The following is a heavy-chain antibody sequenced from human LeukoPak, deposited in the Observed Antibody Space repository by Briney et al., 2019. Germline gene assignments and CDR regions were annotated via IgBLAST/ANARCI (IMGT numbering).Heavy chain of an antibody. CDR1: GFTFHSYW. D-gene: IGHD3-10*01. CDR2: LRYDGSYK. CDR3: TGSFGELTFFNS. Sequence: PGGSLRLSCAASGFTFHSYWMHWVRQAPGKGLEWVAFLRYDGSYKYYADSVKGRFTISRDNSKNTLYLQMNSLKTEDTAVYYCTGSFGELTFFNSWGQGTLVTVSS. J-gene: IGHJ4*02. V-gene: IGHV3-30*02.